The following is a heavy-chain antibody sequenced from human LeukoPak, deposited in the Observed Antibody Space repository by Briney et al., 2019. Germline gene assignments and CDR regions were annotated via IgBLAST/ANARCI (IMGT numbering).Heavy chain of an antibody. CDR3: ATPSRGHAFDI. V-gene: IGHV1-69*05. CDR2: FIPILRTP. Sequence: ASVKVSCKTSGGAVSSFALSWMRQAPGQGPEWMGGFIPILRTPKDAQNFQGRVTITTDESTDTFYMELTGLRVEDTAVYYCATPSRGHAFDIWGQGTMVTVS. D-gene: IGHD3-10*01. J-gene: IGHJ3*02. CDR1: GGAVSSFA.